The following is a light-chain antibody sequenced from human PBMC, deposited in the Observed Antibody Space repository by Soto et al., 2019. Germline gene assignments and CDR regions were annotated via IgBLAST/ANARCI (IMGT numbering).Light chain of an antibody. V-gene: IGKV1-33*01. CDR1: QDISNY. CDR2: DAS. Sequence: DIQMTQSPSSLSASVGDRVTITCQASQDISNYLNWYQQKPGKAPKLLIYDASNFETGVPSRFSGSRSLTDFTFAISSLQPEDIATYYCQQYDNLPPLTFGGGTKVEIK. J-gene: IGKJ4*01. CDR3: QQYDNLPPLT.